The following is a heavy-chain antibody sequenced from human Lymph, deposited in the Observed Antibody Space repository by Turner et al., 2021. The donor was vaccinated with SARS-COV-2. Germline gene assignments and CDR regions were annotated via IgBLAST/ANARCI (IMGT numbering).Heavy chain of an antibody. Sequence: EVQLVESGGVLVLPGGSLRLSCAASVITFSSYSMNWVRQAAGKGLGWVSYSSISSSTIYYADSVKGRFTISRDNAKNSLYLQMNSLRDEDTAVYYCARDRGGYGAYYYGMDVWGQGTTVTVSS. J-gene: IGHJ6*02. CDR1: VITFSSYS. V-gene: IGHV3-48*02. CDR2: SSISSSTI. CDR3: ARDRGGYGAYYYGMDV. D-gene: IGHD3-10*01.